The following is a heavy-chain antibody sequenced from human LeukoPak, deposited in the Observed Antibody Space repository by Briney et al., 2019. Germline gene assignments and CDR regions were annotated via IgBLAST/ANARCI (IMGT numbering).Heavy chain of an antibody. V-gene: IGHV1-2*02. CDR1: GYTFTGYY. Sequence: ASVKVSCKASGYTFTGYYMHWVRQAPGQGLEWMGWINPNSGGTNYAQKFQGRVTMTRDTSISTAYMELSRLRSDDTAVYYCARSGGIYCSSTSYRKNAEYFQHWGQGTLVTVSS. J-gene: IGHJ1*01. CDR3: ARSGGIYCSSTSYRKNAEYFQH. CDR2: INPNSGGT. D-gene: IGHD2-2*01.